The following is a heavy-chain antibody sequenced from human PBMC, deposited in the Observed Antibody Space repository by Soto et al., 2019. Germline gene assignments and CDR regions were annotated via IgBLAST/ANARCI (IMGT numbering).Heavy chain of an antibody. V-gene: IGHV4-39*01. CDR2: IDYSGST. Sequence: SETLSLTCTVSGGPINSPDYYWTWIRQSPGKGLEWIGSIDYSGSTNYNPSLKSRVTISVDTSNNQFSLELSSVTAADTALYFCARHDVTVTFNYFDPWGQGTLVTVSS. CDR3: ARHDVTVTFNYFDP. D-gene: IGHD4-17*01. CDR1: GGPINSPDYY. J-gene: IGHJ5*02.